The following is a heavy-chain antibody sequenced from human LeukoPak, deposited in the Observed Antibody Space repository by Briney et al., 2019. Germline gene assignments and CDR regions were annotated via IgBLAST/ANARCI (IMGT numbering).Heavy chain of an antibody. J-gene: IGHJ4*02. V-gene: IGHV3-11*04. D-gene: IGHD1-26*01. CDR1: GLTSSDYY. CDR2: ISGSGSDI. Sequence: GGSLRLSCVASGLTSSDYYMGWIRQAPGRGLEWLSYISGSGSDINYAESVRGRFAISRDNARNSLYLQLNSLRPEDTAVYYCATGPQIREPAYWGQGTLVTVSS. CDR3: ATGPQIREPAY.